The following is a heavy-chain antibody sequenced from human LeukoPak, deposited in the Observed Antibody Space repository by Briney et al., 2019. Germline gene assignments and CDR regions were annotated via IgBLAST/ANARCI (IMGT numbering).Heavy chain of an antibody. Sequence: SETLSLTCTVSGGSISSYYWSWIRQPPGKGLEWIGYIYYSGSTDYNPSLKSRVTISVDTSRNQFSLRLSSVTAADTAVYYCARVTGYMTEDFFDYWGQGTRVTVSS. D-gene: IGHD6-13*01. V-gene: IGHV4-59*01. CDR3: ARVTGYMTEDFFDY. CDR1: GGSISSYY. CDR2: IYYSGST. J-gene: IGHJ4*02.